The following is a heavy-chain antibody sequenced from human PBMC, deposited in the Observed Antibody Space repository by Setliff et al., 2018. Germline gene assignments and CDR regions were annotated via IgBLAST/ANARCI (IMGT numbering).Heavy chain of an antibody. CDR1: GGSLSSGSFY. J-gene: IGHJ6*02. V-gene: IGHV4-61*02. Sequence: SETLSLTCTLSGGSLSSGSFYWSWIRQPAGKGLELVGRIYTSGYTNYNPSLASRVTLSLDTSKNQFSLKLSSVTAADTAVYYCARAREFLEGSTPPYGMDVWGQGTTVTVS. CDR3: ARAREFLEGSTPPYGMDV. CDR2: IYTSGYT. D-gene: IGHD3-3*01.